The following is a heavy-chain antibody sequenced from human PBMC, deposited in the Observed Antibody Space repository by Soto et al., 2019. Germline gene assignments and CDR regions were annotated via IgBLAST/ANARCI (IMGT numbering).Heavy chain of an antibody. V-gene: IGHV1-69*06. D-gene: IGHD3-22*01. CDR1: GGTFSSYA. CDR3: ARSLYDSSGYFRECAFDV. J-gene: IGHJ3*01. Sequence: SVKVSCKASGGTFSSYAISWVRQAPGQGREGMGGIIPIFGTANYAQKFQGRVTITADNSTSTAYMELSTLRSEDTAVYYCARSLYDSSGYFRECAFDVWGQGTMVTVSS. CDR2: IIPIFGTA.